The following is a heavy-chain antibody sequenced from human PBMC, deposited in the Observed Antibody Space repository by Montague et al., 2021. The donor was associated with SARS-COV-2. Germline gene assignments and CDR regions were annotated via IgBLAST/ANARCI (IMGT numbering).Heavy chain of an antibody. D-gene: IGHD3-16*02. CDR3: ARLGFVELWLNLGWFDP. CDR2: VYYSGST. Sequence: SETLSLTCSVSGDSIRRSGYYWGWIRQPPGKGLEWIGTVYYSGSTNYNPSLKSRVTMPVDTSKNQFSLELRSVTAADTAVYYCARLGFVELWLNLGWFDPWGQGTLVTVSS. J-gene: IGHJ5*02. V-gene: IGHV4-39*01. CDR1: GDSIRRSGYY.